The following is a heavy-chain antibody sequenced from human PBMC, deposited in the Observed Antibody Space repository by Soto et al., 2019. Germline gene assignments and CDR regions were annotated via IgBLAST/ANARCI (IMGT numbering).Heavy chain of an antibody. CDR1: GGSISSYY. CDR3: TRVYGYASFDY. CDR2: IYYSGST. V-gene: IGHV4-59*01. Sequence: SETLYLTCTVSGGSISSYYWSWIRQPPGKGLEWIGYIYYSGSTNYNPSLKSRVTISVDTSKNQFSLKLSSVTAADTAVYYCTRVYGYASFDYWGQGTLVTVSS. D-gene: IGHD5-12*01. J-gene: IGHJ4*02.